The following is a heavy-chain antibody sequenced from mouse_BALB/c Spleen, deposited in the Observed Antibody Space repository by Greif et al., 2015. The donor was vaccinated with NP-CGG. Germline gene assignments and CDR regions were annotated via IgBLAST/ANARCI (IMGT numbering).Heavy chain of an antibody. CDR2: IDTSDSYT. J-gene: IGHJ2*01. CDR1: GYTFTDYW. D-gene: IGHD1-1*01. CDR3: ARRSYGSSLFDY. V-gene: IGHV1-69*01. Sequence: QVQLKESGAELVMPGASVKMSCKASGYTFTDYWMHWVKQRPGQGLEWIGAIDTSDSYTSYNQKFKGKATLTVDESSSTAYMQLSSLTSEDSAVYYCARRSYGSSLFDYWGQGTTLTVSS.